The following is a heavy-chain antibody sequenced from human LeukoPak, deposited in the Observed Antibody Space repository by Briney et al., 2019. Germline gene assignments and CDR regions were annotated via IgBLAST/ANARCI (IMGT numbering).Heavy chain of an antibody. V-gene: IGHV4-61*02. D-gene: IGHD3-10*01. J-gene: IGHJ5*02. CDR2: IYTSGST. CDR1: GYSISSGSYY. Sequence: KPSETLSLTCTVSGYSISSGSYYWSWIRQPAGKGLEWIGRIYTSGSTNYNPSLKSRVTISVDTSKNQFSLKLSSVTAADTAVYYCARWGGSGSAAFDPWGQGTLVTVSS. CDR3: ARWGGSGSAAFDP.